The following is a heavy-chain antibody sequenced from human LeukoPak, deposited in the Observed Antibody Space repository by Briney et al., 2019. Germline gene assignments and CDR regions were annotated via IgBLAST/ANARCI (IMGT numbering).Heavy chain of an antibody. J-gene: IGHJ4*02. CDR1: GYSLSSGYY. D-gene: IGHD6-13*01. CDR2: IYHSGST. Sequence: SETLSLTCTVSGYSLSSGYYWGWIRQPPGKGLEWIGSIYHSGSTYYNPSLKSRVTISVDTSKNQFSLKLSSVTAADTAVYYCAIRIAAADYWGQGTLVTVSS. V-gene: IGHV4-38-2*02. CDR3: AIRIAAADY.